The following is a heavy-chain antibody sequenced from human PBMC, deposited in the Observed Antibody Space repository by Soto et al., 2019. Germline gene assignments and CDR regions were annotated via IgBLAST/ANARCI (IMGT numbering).Heavy chain of an antibody. D-gene: IGHD4-17*01. V-gene: IGHV3-66*01. Sequence: EVHLVQSGGGLVQPGGSLRLSCAASKGFGVSDNYVSWVRQAPGKGLQWVSLIYSGGGTDYAESVKGRFTISRDGFKNTLYLQMHSLKVEDTAIYYCATRMTTAPYWGQGSPVIVSS. CDR1: KGFGVSDNY. J-gene: IGHJ4*02. CDR3: ATRMTTAPY. CDR2: IYSGGGT.